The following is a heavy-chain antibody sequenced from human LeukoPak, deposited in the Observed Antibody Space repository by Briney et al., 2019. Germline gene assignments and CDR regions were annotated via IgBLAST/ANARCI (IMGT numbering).Heavy chain of an antibody. J-gene: IGHJ4*02. Sequence: ASVKVSCKASGYTFTKLSMHWVRQAPGKGLEWMGGFHPENGETIYAQKFQGRVTMTEDTSTDTAYMELSSLTSEDTAVYYCATPRIANYYPPRYWGQGTLVTVSS. CDR3: ATPRIANYYPPRY. D-gene: IGHD4/OR15-4a*01. CDR1: GYTFTKLS. CDR2: FHPENGET. V-gene: IGHV1-24*01.